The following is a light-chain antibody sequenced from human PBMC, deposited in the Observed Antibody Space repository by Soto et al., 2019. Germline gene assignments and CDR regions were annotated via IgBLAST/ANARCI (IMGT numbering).Light chain of an antibody. J-gene: IGLJ2*01. CDR1: SSDVGGYNY. Sequence: QSALTQPPSASGSPGQSVTISCTGTSSDVGGYNYVSWYQQHPGKAPKLMIYEVSKRPSGVPDRFSGSKSGNTASLTVSGLQAEDEADYYCSSYAGNNSSVVCGGGTKLTVL. CDR3: SSYAGNNSSVV. V-gene: IGLV2-8*01. CDR2: EVS.